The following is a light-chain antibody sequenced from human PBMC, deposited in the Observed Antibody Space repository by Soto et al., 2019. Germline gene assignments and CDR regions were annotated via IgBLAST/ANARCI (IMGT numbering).Light chain of an antibody. CDR2: AAS. J-gene: IGKJ1*01. V-gene: IGKV1-5*01. CDR1: ESIDNW. Sequence: DIQMTQSRSTLSASVGDTVSITCRASESIDNWLAWYQQKPGKAPKLLIFAASTLVRGVPSRFSGRGSGTEFTLTISSLQADDYATFYCQQYHTDWTFGHGTKVDIK. CDR3: QQYHTDWT.